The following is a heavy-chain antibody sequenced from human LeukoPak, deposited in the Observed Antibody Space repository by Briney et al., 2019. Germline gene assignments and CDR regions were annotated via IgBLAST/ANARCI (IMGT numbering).Heavy chain of an antibody. Sequence: ASVKVSCKASGYTFTSYGISWVRQAPGQGLEWMGWISAYNGNTNYAQKLQGRVTMTTDTSTSTAYMELRSLRSDDTAVHYCARVRDYVWGTLPYNWFDPWGQGTLVTVSS. CDR2: ISAYNGNT. CDR3: ARVRDYVWGTLPYNWFDP. CDR1: GYTFTSYG. D-gene: IGHD3-16*01. J-gene: IGHJ5*02. V-gene: IGHV1-18*01.